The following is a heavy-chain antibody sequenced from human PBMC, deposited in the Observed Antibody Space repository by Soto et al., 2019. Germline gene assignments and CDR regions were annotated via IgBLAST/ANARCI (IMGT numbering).Heavy chain of an antibody. V-gene: IGHV3-9*01. D-gene: IGHD2-2*01. Sequence: EVQLVESGGGLVQPGRSLRLSCAASGFTFDDYAMHWVRQAPGKGLEWVSGISWNSGSIGYADSVKGRFTISRDNAKNSLYLQMNSLRAEDTALYYCAKGPGIVEVPAAPLGAAFDIWGQGTMVTVSS. CDR3: AKGPGIVEVPAAPLGAAFDI. CDR1: GFTFDDYA. J-gene: IGHJ3*02. CDR2: ISWNSGSI.